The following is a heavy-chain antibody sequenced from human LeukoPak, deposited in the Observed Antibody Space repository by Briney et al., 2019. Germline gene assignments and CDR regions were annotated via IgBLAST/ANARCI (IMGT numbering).Heavy chain of an antibody. Sequence: PGRSLRLSCAASGFTFSSCDMHWVRQAPGKGREWVALIYYDGSNKYYADSVKGRFTISRDNSKNTVYLQMNSLRAEDTAVYYCARDLSSGYLIDYWGQGTLVTVSS. D-gene: IGHD3-22*01. V-gene: IGHV3-33*01. CDR1: GFTFSSCD. CDR3: ARDLSSGYLIDY. J-gene: IGHJ4*02. CDR2: IYYDGSNK.